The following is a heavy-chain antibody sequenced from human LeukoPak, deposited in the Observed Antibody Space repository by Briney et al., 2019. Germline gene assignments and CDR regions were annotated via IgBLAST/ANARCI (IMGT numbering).Heavy chain of an antibody. CDR2: INSDGSST. J-gene: IGHJ4*02. D-gene: IGHD6-19*01. Sequence: GGSLRLSCAASGFTFSSYWMHWVRQAPGKGLVWVSRINSDGSSTSYADSVRGRFSISRDNAKNSLYLQMNSLRAEDTAVYYCARDQSGWYGGYYFDYWGQGTLVTVSS. CDR1: GFTFSSYW. CDR3: ARDQSGWYGGYYFDY. V-gene: IGHV3-74*01.